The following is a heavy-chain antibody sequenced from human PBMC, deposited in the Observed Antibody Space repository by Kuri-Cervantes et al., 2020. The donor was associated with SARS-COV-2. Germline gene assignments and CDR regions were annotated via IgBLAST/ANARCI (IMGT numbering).Heavy chain of an antibody. V-gene: IGHV5-51*01. CDR3: ARRSCDGDSCYSP. CDR1: GYTFSSHW. CDR2: IYPTDSDT. J-gene: IGHJ5*02. Sequence: GGSLRLSCKASGYTFSSHWIGWVRQMPGKGLEWMGIIYPTDSDTRYSPSFQGQVTISVDESISTAYLQWSSLKASDTAIYYCARRSCDGDSCYSPWGQGTLVTVSS. D-gene: IGHD2-15*01.